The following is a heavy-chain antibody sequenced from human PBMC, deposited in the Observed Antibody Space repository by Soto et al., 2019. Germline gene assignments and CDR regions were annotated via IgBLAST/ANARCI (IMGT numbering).Heavy chain of an antibody. CDR2: ISAYNGNT. V-gene: IGHV1-18*01. D-gene: IGHD6-19*01. CDR3: ARDRDSSGYYTASDY. J-gene: IGHJ4*02. Sequence: GASVKVSCKASGYTFTSYGISWVRQAPGQGLEWMGWISAYNGNTNYAQKLQGRVTMTTDTSTSTAYMELRSLRSDDTAVYYCARDRDSSGYYTASDYWGQGTLVTVSS. CDR1: GYTFTSYG.